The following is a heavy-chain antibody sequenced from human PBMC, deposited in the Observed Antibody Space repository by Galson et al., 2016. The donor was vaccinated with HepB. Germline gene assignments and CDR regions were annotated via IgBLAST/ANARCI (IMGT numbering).Heavy chain of an antibody. J-gene: IGHJ4*02. CDR3: AKDQFVIAGNFDY. Sequence: SLRLSCAASGFSFSAFAMTWVRQAPGKGLEWVSSISDSGDTTYYADSVKGRLTISRDNSKNTLYLQMNSLRAEDTAIYYCAKDQFVIAGNFDYWGQGTLSPSPQ. D-gene: IGHD1-14*01. CDR1: GFSFSAFA. V-gene: IGHV3-23*01. CDR2: ISDSGDTT.